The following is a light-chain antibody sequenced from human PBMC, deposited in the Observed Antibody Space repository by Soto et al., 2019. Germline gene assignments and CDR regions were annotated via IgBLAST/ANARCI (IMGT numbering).Light chain of an antibody. Sequence: ELTQTPSVSVSPGQTARITCSGDELSKQYVYWYQQKPGQAPVLVIYKDSERASGIPERFSASSSGTTVTLTISGVRAEDEADYYCQSSDDTGNYYLFGTGTKVTVL. CDR3: QSSDDTGNYYL. CDR2: KDS. CDR1: ELSKQY. V-gene: IGLV3-25*02. J-gene: IGLJ1*01.